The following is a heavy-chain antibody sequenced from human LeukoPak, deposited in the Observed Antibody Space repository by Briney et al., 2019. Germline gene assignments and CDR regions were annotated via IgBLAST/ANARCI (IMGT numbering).Heavy chain of an antibody. V-gene: IGHV1-69*05. J-gene: IGHJ4*02. CDR2: RIPLLASP. Sequence: SLNASCKPSGGTSDTDTFTWVRHAPGQGLGWLGKRIPLLASPDYAPKFQGRVKITSDESSSTVYMELRSLTFDDTAVYYCTREVGTGSLDDWGQGTLVIVSS. D-gene: IGHD1-26*01. CDR1: GGTSDTDT. CDR3: TREVGTGSLDD.